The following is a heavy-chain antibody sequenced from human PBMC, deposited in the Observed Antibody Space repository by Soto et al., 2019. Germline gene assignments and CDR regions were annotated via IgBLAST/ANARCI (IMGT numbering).Heavy chain of an antibody. CDR3: TTERRYYYDSGGY. J-gene: IGHJ4*02. Sequence: GGSLRLSCAASGFTFSKAWMSWVRQAPGKGLEWVGHIKSKIDGGGTDYAAPVKGRFSISRDDSKTTLFLQMNNLEIEDTALYYCTTERRYYYDSGGYWGQGTLVTVSS. V-gene: IGHV3-15*05. CDR2: IKSKIDGGGT. D-gene: IGHD3-22*01. CDR1: GFTFSKAW.